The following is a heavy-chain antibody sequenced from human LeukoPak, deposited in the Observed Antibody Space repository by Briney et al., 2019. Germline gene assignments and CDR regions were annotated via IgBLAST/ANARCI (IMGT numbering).Heavy chain of an antibody. Sequence: GGSLRLSCAASGFTFSSYAMSWVRQAPGKGLEWVSVISGSGDRTYYADSVKGRFTISRDNSKNTLYLQMNSLRAEDTAVYYCANIGSGSGWYYAFDIWGQGTMVTVSS. CDR1: GFTFSSYA. V-gene: IGHV3-23*01. CDR3: ANIGSGSGWYYAFDI. J-gene: IGHJ3*02. CDR2: ISGSGDRT. D-gene: IGHD6-19*01.